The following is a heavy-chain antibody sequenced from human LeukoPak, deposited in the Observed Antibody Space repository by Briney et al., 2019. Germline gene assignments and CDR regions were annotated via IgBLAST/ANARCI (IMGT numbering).Heavy chain of an antibody. CDR3: ARGYTSDTFDI. CDR1: GGSISTYY. D-gene: IGHD5-18*01. CDR2: VYYSGNT. J-gene: IGHJ3*02. Sequence: SETLSLTCTVSGGSISTYYWSWIRQPPGKGLEWIAHVYYSGNTNYNPSLKSRVTISVDTSKNHFSLGLSSVTAADTAVYYCARGYTSDTFDIWGQGTMVSVSS. V-gene: IGHV4-59*01.